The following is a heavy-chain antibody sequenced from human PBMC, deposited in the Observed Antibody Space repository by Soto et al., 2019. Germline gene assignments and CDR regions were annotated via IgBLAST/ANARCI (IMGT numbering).Heavy chain of an antibody. Sequence: RGSLRLSCAASGFTFRTYGMSWGRQAPGKGLEWVSYISASSTIIYYADSVKGRFTVSRDNAKQSLYLQMNSLRDEDTAMYYCARREMVPSYDSRKDVCTQRTAETVSS. V-gene: IGHV3-48*02. CDR1: GFTFRTYG. CDR2: ISASSTII. CDR3: ARREMVPSYDSRKDV. J-gene: IGHJ6*02. D-gene: IGHD5-12*01.